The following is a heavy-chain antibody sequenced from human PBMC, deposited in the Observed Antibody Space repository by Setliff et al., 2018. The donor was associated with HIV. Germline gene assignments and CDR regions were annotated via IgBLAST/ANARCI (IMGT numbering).Heavy chain of an antibody. D-gene: IGHD3-16*01. CDR1: GGSIDSGSYY. J-gene: IGHJ4*02. CDR2: IHFSGST. V-gene: IGHV4-39*01. Sequence: PSETLSLTCTVSGGSIDSGSYYWSWIRQPPGKGLEWIGNIHFSGSTYYNPSLKSRVTISIDTSKNQFSLQLTSVTAADTAVYYCVNPSGAMGDFDSRGQGTLVTVSS. CDR3: VNPSGAMGDFDS.